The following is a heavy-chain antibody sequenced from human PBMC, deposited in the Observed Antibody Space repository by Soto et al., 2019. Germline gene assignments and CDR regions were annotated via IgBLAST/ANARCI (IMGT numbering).Heavy chain of an antibody. CDR2: IWYDGSNK. CDR3: AREGYCTNGVCFYFDY. V-gene: IGHV3-33*01. D-gene: IGHD2-8*01. CDR1: GFTFSSYG. J-gene: IGHJ4*02. Sequence: GGRRLSGAASGFTFSSYGMHWVRQAPGKGLEWVAVIWYDGSNKYYADSVKGRFTISRDNSKNTLYLQMNSLRAEDTAVYYCAREGYCTNGVCFYFDYWGQGTLVTVSS.